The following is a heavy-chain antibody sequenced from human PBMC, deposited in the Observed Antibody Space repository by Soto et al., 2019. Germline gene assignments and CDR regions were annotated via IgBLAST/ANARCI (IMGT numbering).Heavy chain of an antibody. D-gene: IGHD2-15*01. CDR3: ARHFVVVVAATPNWFDP. CDR1: GGSISSSSYY. V-gene: IGHV4-39*01. J-gene: IGHJ5*02. CDR2: IYYSGST. Sequence: QLQLQESGPGLVKPSETLSHTCTVSGGSISSSSYYWGWIRQPPGKGLEWIGSIYYSGSTYYNPSLKSRITISVDTSKNQFSLKLSSVTAADTAVYYCARHFVVVVAATPNWFDPWGQGTLVTVSS.